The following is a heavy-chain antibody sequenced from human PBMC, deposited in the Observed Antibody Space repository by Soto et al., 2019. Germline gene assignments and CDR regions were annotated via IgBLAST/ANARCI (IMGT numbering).Heavy chain of an antibody. CDR3: EREGVGTYDFWSGYYVH. D-gene: IGHD3-3*01. CDR1: GFIFSQYV. V-gene: IGHV3-30-3*01. J-gene: IGHJ4*02. Sequence: QVQLVESGGGVVQPGRSLRLSCTASGFIFSQYVMHWVRQAPGKGLEWVAIISYDATNQYYADSVRGRFTISRDNSNNTVYLQMNRLSAEDTAVYYCEREGVGTYDFWSGYYVHWGQGTLVTVSS. CDR2: ISYDATNQ.